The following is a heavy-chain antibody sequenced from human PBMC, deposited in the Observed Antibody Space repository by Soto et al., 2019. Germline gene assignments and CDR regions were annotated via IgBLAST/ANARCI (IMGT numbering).Heavy chain of an antibody. D-gene: IGHD6-19*01. CDR2: ISYDGSNK. J-gene: IGHJ6*02. Sequence: QVQLVESGGGVVQPGRSLRLSCAASGFTFSSYGMHWVRQAPGKGLEWVAVISYDGSNKYYADSVKGRFTISRDNSKNTLYLQMNSLRAEDTAVYYCAKDQYSSGWLTNYHYYYGMDVWGQGTTVTVSS. CDR3: AKDQYSSGWLTNYHYYYGMDV. CDR1: GFTFSSYG. V-gene: IGHV3-30*18.